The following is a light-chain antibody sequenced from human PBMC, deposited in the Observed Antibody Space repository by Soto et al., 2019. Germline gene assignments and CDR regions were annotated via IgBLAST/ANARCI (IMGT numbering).Light chain of an antibody. Sequence: QSALTQPASVSGSPGQSITISCSGTISDFVLYNYVSWYQQHPGKAPKLMIYGVNNRPSGVSNRFSGSKSGNTASLTISGLQADEEADYSCSSSTTSSGLRVLGTAKKVTV. V-gene: IGLV2-14*01. J-gene: IGLJ1*01. CDR3: SSSTTSSGLRV. CDR1: ISDFVLYNY. CDR2: GVN.